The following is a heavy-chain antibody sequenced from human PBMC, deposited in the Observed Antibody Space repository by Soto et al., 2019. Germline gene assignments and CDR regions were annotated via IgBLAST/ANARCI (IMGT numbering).Heavy chain of an antibody. D-gene: IGHD6-13*01. CDR1: GFSLSNAGLG. J-gene: IGHJ5*02. V-gene: IGHV2-26*04. Sequence: QVTVKESGPVLVKPTETLTLTCTVSGFSLSNAGLGVSWIRQPPGTALEWLAHIFSNDEKSYSTSLKSRLTSSKDTSKSQVVLTMTNMDPVDTATYYCASTYTTSWYWFDPWGQGTLVTVSS. CDR3: ASTYTTSWYWFDP. CDR2: IFSNDEK.